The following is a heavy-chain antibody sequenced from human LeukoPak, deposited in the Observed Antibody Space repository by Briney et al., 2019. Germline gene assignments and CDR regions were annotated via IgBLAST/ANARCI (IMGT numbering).Heavy chain of an antibody. CDR2: ISGSGDNT. V-gene: IGHV3-23*01. CDR3: AKMKGHPLPKYYMDV. D-gene: IGHD1-26*01. J-gene: IGHJ6*01. CDR1: GFRVSDYY. Sequence: PGGSLRLSCAVSGFRVSDYYMSWVRRTPGKGLEWVSGISGSGDNTLYADSVKGRFTISRDNSKNTLYLEMNSLRAEDTAIYYCAKMKGHPLPKYYMDVWGQGTTVTVSS.